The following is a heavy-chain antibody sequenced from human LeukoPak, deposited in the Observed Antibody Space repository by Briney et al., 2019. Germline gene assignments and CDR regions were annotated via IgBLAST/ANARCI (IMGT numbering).Heavy chain of an antibody. Sequence: GGSLRLSCAASGFTLSSYEMNWVRQAPGEGLEWVSYISSSGSTIYYADSVKGRFTISRDNAKNSLYLQMNSLRAEDTAVYYCARGDWNDGFDYWGQGTLVTVSS. D-gene: IGHD1-1*01. J-gene: IGHJ4*02. CDR3: ARGDWNDGFDY. CDR2: ISSSGSTI. CDR1: GFTLSSYE. V-gene: IGHV3-48*03.